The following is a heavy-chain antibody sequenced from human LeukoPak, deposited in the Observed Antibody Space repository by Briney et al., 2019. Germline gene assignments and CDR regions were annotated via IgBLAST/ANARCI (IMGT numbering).Heavy chain of an antibody. J-gene: IGHJ4*02. CDR1: GFTFSSYG. V-gene: IGHV3-30*03. CDR3: ARVSRGATQYSSGWYGDY. D-gene: IGHD6-19*01. CDR2: ISYDGSNK. Sequence: QPGGSLRLSCAASGFTFSSYGMHWVRQAPGKGLEWVAVISYDGSNKYYADSVKGRFTISRDNSKNTLYLQMNSLRAEDTAVYYCARVSRGATQYSSGWYGDYWGQGTLVTVSS.